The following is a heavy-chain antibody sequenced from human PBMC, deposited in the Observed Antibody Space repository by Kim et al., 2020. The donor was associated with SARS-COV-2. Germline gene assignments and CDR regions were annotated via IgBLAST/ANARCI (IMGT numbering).Heavy chain of an antibody. D-gene: IGHD4-17*01. V-gene: IGHV3-23*01. Sequence: GGSLRLSCAASGFTFSSYAMSWVRQAPGKGLEWVSAISGSGGSTYYADSVKGRFTISRDNSKNTLYLQMNSLRAEDTAVYYCAKDGVYYGDYRTFDYWGQGTLVTVSS. J-gene: IGHJ4*02. CDR2: ISGSGGST. CDR3: AKDGVYYGDYRTFDY. CDR1: GFTFSSYA.